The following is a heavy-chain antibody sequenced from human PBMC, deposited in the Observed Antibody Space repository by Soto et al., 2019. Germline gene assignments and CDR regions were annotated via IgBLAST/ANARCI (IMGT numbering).Heavy chain of an antibody. CDR1: GGSISGFQ. Sequence: QVQLQESGPGLVKPSETLSLPCTVSGGSISGFQWSWLRQPPGKGLEWIGSIYYSETTNNNPSLNSRVTIPRQTPTSTVSLMPASVPPGDTGVYSCPISNTRYSSTDNWGQGSLVTGSS. CDR3: PISNTRYSSTDN. J-gene: IGHJ4*02. D-gene: IGHD6-13*01. CDR2: IYYSETT. V-gene: IGHV4-59*12.